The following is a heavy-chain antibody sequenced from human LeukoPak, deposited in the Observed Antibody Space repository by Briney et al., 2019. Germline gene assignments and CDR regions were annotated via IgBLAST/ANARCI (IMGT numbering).Heavy chain of an antibody. D-gene: IGHD5-18*01. CDR2: ISSSSSTI. Sequence: GGSLRLSCAASGFTFSSYSMNWVRQAPGKGPEWVSYISSSSSTIYYADSVKGRFTISRDNAKNSLYLQMNSLRAEDTAVYCCARDAVDTANAVWGQGTTVTVSS. V-gene: IGHV3-48*01. CDR3: ARDAVDTANAV. J-gene: IGHJ6*02. CDR1: GFTFSSYS.